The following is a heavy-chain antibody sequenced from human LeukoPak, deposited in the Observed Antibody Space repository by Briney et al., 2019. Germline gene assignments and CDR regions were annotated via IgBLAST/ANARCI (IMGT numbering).Heavy chain of an antibody. D-gene: IGHD5-24*01. J-gene: IGHJ4*02. CDR1: GFTFSSYS. V-gene: IGHV3-21*04. Sequence: GGSLRLSCAASGFTFSSYSMNWVRQAPGKGLEWVSSISSSSSYIYYADSVKGRFTISRDNAKNSLYLQMNSLGVEDTAVYYCAKDDGWVQYANWGQGTLVTVSS. CDR3: AKDDGWVQYAN. CDR2: ISSSSSYI.